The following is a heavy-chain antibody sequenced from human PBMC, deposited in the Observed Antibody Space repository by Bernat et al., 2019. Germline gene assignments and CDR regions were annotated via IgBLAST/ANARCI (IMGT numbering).Heavy chain of an antibody. V-gene: IGHV3-21*01. Sequence: EVQLVESGGGLVKPGGSLRLSCAASGFTFSSYSMNWVRQAPGKGLEWVSSISSSSSYIYYADSVKGRFTISRDNAKNSLYLQMNSLRAEDTAVYYCARDRGYDALEICYYYGMDVWGQGTTVTVSS. J-gene: IGHJ6*02. D-gene: IGHD5-12*01. CDR3: ARDRGYDALEICYYYGMDV. CDR1: GFTFSSYS. CDR2: ISSSSSYI.